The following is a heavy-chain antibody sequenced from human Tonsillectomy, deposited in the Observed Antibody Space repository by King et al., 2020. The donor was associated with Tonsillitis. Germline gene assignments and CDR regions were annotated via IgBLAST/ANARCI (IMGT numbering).Heavy chain of an antibody. D-gene: IGHD4-17*01. CDR2: INHSGST. CDR3: ARGRRWVAVTADAFDI. Sequence: VQLQQWGAGLLKPSETLSLTCAVYGGSFSGYYWSWIRQPPGKGLEWIGEINHSGSTNYNPSLKSRVTISVDTSKNQFSLKLSSVTAADTAVYYCARGRRWVAVTADAFDIWGQGTMVTVSS. J-gene: IGHJ3*02. CDR1: GGSFSGYY. V-gene: IGHV4-34*01.